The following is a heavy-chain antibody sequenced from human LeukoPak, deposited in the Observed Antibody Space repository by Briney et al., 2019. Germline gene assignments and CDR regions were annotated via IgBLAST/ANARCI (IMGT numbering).Heavy chain of an antibody. CDR3: ARQEDIVVIGGAFDI. V-gene: IGHV4-59*08. Sequence: SETLSLTCTVSGGSISSYYWSWIRQPPGKGLEWIGYIYYSGSTNYNPSLKSRVTISVDTSKNQFSLKLSSVTAADTAVYYCARQEDIVVIGGAFDIWGQGTMVTVPS. CDR2: IYYSGST. J-gene: IGHJ3*02. CDR1: GGSISSYY. D-gene: IGHD2-15*01.